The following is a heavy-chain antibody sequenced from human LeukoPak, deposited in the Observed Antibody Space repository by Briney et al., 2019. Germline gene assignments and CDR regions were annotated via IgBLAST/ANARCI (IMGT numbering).Heavy chain of an antibody. D-gene: IGHD3-22*01. Sequence: GGSLRPSCAASGFTFSSYAMHWVRQAPGKGLEWVAVISYDGSNKYYADSVKGRFTISRDNSKNTLYLQMNSLRAEDTAVYYCASRGRNSSGYEDYWGQGTLVTVSS. CDR1: GFTFSSYA. J-gene: IGHJ4*02. CDR3: ASRGRNSSGYEDY. V-gene: IGHV3-30*04. CDR2: ISYDGSNK.